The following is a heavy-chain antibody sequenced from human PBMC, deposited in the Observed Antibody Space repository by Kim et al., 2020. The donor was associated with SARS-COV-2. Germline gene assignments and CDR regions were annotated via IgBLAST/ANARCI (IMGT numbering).Heavy chain of an antibody. V-gene: IGHV4-59*01. CDR1: GDSISSYY. CDR3: ARSPHYYDRVDY. D-gene: IGHD3-22*01. Sequence: SETLSLTCTVSGDSISSYYWSWIRQPPGKGLEWIGYISYSGNTNYNPSLKSRLTISVDTSKNQFSLKLYSVTAADTAVYFCARSPHYYDRVDYWGQGTLVTVSS. J-gene: IGHJ4*02. CDR2: ISYSGNT.